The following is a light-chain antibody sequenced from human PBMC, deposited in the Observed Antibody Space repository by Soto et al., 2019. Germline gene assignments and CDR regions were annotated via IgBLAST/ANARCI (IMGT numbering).Light chain of an antibody. CDR1: SSNIGSNH. J-gene: IGLJ2*01. CDR2: RSD. V-gene: IGLV1-47*01. CDR3: SARDDILSGVV. Sequence: QSVLTQQPSASGTPGQRVTISCSGSSSNIGSNHVYWYQQFPGMAPKLLMYRSDQRPTGVPDRFSGSKSGTSASLAISGLRSDDEADYYCSARDDILSGVVFGGGTQLTVL.